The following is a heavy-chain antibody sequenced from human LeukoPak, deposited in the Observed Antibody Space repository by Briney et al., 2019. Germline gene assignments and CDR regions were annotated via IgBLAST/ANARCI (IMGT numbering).Heavy chain of an antibody. CDR3: ARLIKFGTSGYSFDY. CDR1: GFTFSSYA. D-gene: IGHD3-16*01. Sequence: GGSLRLSCAASGFTFSSYAVSWVRQAPGKGLDWISYISNSGTSMSYADSVKGRFTISRDSAKNSLYLHMNSLTAEDTAVYYCARLIKFGTSGYSFDYWGQGTLVTVSS. V-gene: IGHV3-48*04. CDR2: ISNSGTSM. J-gene: IGHJ4*02.